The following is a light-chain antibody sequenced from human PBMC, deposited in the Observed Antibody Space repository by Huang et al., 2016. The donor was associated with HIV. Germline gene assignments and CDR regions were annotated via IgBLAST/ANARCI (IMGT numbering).Light chain of an antibody. CDR2: SAS. V-gene: IGKV3-20*01. J-gene: IGKJ1*01. Sequence: EIVLTQSPGTLSLSPGESATLSCRASQSVRSSYLAWYQRKPGQAPRLLIYSASSRATSIPDRFSGGGSGTDFTLTISRLEPEDFAVYYCQQYGNSPWTFGQGTKVEIK. CDR3: QQYGNSPWT. CDR1: QSVRSSY.